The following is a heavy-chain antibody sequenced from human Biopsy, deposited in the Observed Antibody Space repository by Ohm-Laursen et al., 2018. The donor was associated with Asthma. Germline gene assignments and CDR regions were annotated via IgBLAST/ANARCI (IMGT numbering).Heavy chain of an antibody. CDR2: ISYDGRNT. CDR1: GFTFDNYT. J-gene: IGHJ6*02. Sequence: SLRLSCAASGFTFDNYTMHWVRQAPGKGLEWVTIISYDGRNTYYADPVEGRFTISRDNSKNTLFLQMSSLRPEDTAVYYCARGGLHYYEYYGMDVWGQGATVTVSS. D-gene: IGHD2-21*02. CDR3: ARGGLHYYEYYGMDV. V-gene: IGHV3-30*04.